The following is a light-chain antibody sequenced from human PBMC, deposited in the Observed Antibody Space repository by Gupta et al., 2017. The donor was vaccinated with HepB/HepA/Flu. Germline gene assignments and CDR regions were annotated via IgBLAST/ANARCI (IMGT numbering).Light chain of an antibody. CDR2: AAS. V-gene: IGKV1-39*01. J-gene: IGKJ1*01. Sequence: DIQMTQSPSSLSASVGDRVTITCRASQNISSYLNWYQQKPGIAPKLLIYAASSLQSGVPSRFSGSGSGTDFTLTISSLQPEDFATYYCQQSYSTLWTFGQGTKVEIK. CDR3: QQSYSTLWT. CDR1: QNISSY.